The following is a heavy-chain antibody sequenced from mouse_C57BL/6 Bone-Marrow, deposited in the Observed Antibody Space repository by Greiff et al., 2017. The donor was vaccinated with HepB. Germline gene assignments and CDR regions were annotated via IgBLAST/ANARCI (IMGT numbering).Heavy chain of an antibody. CDR2: IRNKANGYTT. CDR3: ARRDYGSSLDY. D-gene: IGHD1-1*01. J-gene: IGHJ2*01. V-gene: IGHV7-3*01. Sequence: EVKVVESGGGLVQPGGSLSLSCAASGFTFTDYYMSWVRQPPGKGLEWLGFIRNKANGYTTEYSASVKGRFTISRDNSQSILYLQMNALRAADSATDYCARRDYGSSLDYWGQGTTLTVSS. CDR1: GFTFTDYY.